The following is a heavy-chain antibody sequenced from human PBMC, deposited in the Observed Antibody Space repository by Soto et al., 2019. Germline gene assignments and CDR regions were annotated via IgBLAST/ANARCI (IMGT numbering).Heavy chain of an antibody. J-gene: IGHJ6*03. CDR3: ARGEVVVVVAAKTNYRYYMDV. Sequence: PSETLSLTCAVYGGSFSDYYWTWIRQPPGKGLEWIGEINHSGSTNYNPSLKSRLTISVDTSKNQFSLKLSSVTAADTAVYYCARGEVVVVVAAKTNYRYYMDVWGKGTPVTVSS. V-gene: IGHV4-34*01. CDR1: GGSFSDYY. CDR2: INHSGST. D-gene: IGHD2-15*01.